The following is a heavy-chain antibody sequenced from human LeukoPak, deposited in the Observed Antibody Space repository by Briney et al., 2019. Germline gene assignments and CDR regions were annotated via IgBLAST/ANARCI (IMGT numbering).Heavy chain of an antibody. V-gene: IGHV3-53*01. CDR2: IYSGGST. D-gene: IGHD2-15*01. CDR1: GFTVSSNH. Sequence: GGSLRLSCAASGFTVSSNHMSWVRQAPGKGLEWVSVIYSGGSTYYADSVKGRFTISRDNSKNTLYLQMNSLRAEDTAVYYCARTQAPYCSGGSCYSDDAFDIWGQGTMVTVSS. CDR3: ARTQAPYCSGGSCYSDDAFDI. J-gene: IGHJ3*02.